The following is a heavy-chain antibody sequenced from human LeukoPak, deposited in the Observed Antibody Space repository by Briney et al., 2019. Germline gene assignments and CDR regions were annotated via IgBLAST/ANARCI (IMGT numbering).Heavy chain of an antibody. Sequence: GGSLRLSCAASGFTFSSYWMSWVRQAPGKGLEWVANIKQDGSEKYYVDSVKGRFTISRDNAKNSLYLQMNSLRAEDTAVYYCARAFARIVVVPAAGDYWGQGTLVTVSS. CDR1: GFTFSSYW. J-gene: IGHJ4*02. V-gene: IGHV3-7*01. D-gene: IGHD2-2*01. CDR3: ARAFARIVVVPAAGDY. CDR2: IKQDGSEK.